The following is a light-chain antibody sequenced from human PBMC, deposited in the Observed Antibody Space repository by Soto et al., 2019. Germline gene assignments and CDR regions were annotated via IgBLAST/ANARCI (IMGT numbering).Light chain of an antibody. Sequence: QSVLTQPASVSGSPGQSITISCTGTSNDVGGYNYVSWYQHDPGKAPKLMIYGVSIRPSGVSHRFSGSKSGNTASLTISGLQAEDEADYYCSSYTSSNTFVFGTGTKVTVL. CDR2: GVS. J-gene: IGLJ1*01. CDR1: SNDVGGYNY. CDR3: SSYTSSNTFV. V-gene: IGLV2-14*01.